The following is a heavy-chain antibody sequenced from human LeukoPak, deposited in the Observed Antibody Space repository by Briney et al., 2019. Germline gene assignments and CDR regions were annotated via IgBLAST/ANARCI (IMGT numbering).Heavy chain of an antibody. CDR1: GFTFSSYS. J-gene: IGHJ3*02. CDR3: ARDRPYYSYCFDI. CDR2: ISSSSSYI. D-gene: IGHD2-21*01. V-gene: IGHV3-21*01. Sequence: TGGSLRLSCAASGFTFSSYSMNWVRQAPGKGLEWVSSISSSSSYIYYADSVKGRFTISRDNAKNLLYLQMNSLRAEDTAVYYCARDRPYYSYCFDIWGQGTMVTVSS.